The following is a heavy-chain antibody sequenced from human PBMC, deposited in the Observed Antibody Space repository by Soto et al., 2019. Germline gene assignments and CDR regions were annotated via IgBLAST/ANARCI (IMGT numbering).Heavy chain of an antibody. Sequence: GASVKVSCKGSGYTFTSYAMHWVRQAPGQRLEWMGWINAGNGNTKYSQKFQGRVTITRDTSASTAYMELSRLRSDDTAVYYCARDLDSSGWYAHFDYWGQGTLVTVSS. CDR2: INAGNGNT. CDR1: GYTFTSYA. D-gene: IGHD6-19*01. V-gene: IGHV1-3*01. CDR3: ARDLDSSGWYAHFDY. J-gene: IGHJ4*02.